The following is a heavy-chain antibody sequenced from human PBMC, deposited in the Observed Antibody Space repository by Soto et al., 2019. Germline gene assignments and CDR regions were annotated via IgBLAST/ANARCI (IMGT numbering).Heavy chain of an antibody. CDR1: GFTFSDYY. CDR3: ARSGDNYNRLDY. CDR2: SSNSGTFS. J-gene: IGHJ4*02. V-gene: IGHV3-11*06. D-gene: IGHD1-1*01. Sequence: GGSLRLSCEGSGFTFSDYYISWIRQAPGKGLEWISYSSNSGTFSRYADSVKGRFSISRDNTKNLLYLQMNSLRAEDTAVYYCARSGDNYNRLDYWGQGTPVTAPQ.